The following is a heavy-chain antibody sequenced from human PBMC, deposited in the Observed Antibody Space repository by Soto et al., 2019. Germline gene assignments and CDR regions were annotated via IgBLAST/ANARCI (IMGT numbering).Heavy chain of an antibody. CDR2: ISYDGSLK. J-gene: IGHJ6*02. Sequence: QVHLVESGGGVAQPGRSLRLSCAASGFTFSSYGMHWVRQAPGKGLEWVAIISYDGSLKYYADSVKGRFTISRDNSKSALYLQMNSLRPEDTVVYYCAKDFKVSGSYYGSLNYYYGMDVWGQGTTVIVSS. D-gene: IGHD3-10*01. CDR1: GFTFSSYG. CDR3: AKDFKVSGSYYGSLNYYYGMDV. V-gene: IGHV3-30*18.